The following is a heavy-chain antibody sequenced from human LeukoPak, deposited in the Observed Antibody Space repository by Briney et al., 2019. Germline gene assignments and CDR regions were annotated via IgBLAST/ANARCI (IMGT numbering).Heavy chain of an antibody. CDR2: INPSGGST. D-gene: IGHD3-3*01. Sequence: ASVKVSRKASGYTFTSYFMHWVRQAPGQGLEWMGIINPSGGSTSYAQKFQGRVTMTRDTSTSTVYMELSSLRSEDTAVYYCARDSIFGVVTAHFDYWGQGTLVTVSS. CDR1: GYTFTSYF. V-gene: IGHV1-46*01. CDR3: ARDSIFGVVTAHFDY. J-gene: IGHJ4*02.